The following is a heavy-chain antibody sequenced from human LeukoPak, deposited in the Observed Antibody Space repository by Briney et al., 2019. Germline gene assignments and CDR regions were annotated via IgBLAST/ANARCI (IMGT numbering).Heavy chain of an antibody. CDR1: GFPFETNA. CDR2: IGNTET. CDR3: ANDWIQFNRVFDCFDS. D-gene: IGHD5-18*01. J-gene: IGHJ4*02. V-gene: IGHV3-23*01. Sequence: GGSLRLSCATSGFPFETNAISWVRQAPGKGLEWVATIGNTETFYADSVTGRFTISRDNSKNTVNLQMNRLRFEETAIYYCANDWIQFNRVFDCFDSWGQGTLVTVSS.